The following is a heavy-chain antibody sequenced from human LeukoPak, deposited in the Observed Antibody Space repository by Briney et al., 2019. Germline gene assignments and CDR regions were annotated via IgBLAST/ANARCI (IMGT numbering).Heavy chain of an antibody. CDR3: ARVGLLMLYALDY. Sequence: ASVKVSCRTSGYTFTNYAMYWVRQAPGQGLEWMGWINTNTGNPTYAQGFTGRFVFSLDTSVSTAYLQISSLKAEDTAVYYCARVGLLMLYALDYWGQGTLVTVSS. D-gene: IGHD2-8*01. CDR2: INTNTGNP. J-gene: IGHJ4*02. CDR1: GYTFTNYA. V-gene: IGHV7-4-1*02.